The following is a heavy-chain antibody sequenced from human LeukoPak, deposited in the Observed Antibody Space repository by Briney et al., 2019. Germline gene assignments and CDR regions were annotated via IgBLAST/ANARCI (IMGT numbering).Heavy chain of an antibody. CDR3: ATIVVVSTTLPDY. CDR1: GFTFSTYW. J-gene: IGHJ4*02. V-gene: IGHV3-7*01. CDR2: IKQDGSEK. Sequence: GGSLRLTCAASGFTFSTYWMSWVRQAPGKGLEWVANIKQDGSEKYYVDSAKGRFTISRDNAKNSLYLQMNSLRAEDTAVYYCATIVVVSTTLPDYWGQGTLVTVSS. D-gene: IGHD3-22*01.